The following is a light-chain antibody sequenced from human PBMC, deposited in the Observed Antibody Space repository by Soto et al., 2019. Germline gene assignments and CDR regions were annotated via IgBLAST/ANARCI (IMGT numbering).Light chain of an antibody. CDR1: QSVSNY. CDR3: HQRSSWPLLT. CDR2: DAS. J-gene: IGKJ4*01. Sequence: EIVLTQSPATLSLSPGERATLSCRASQSVSNYLAWFQQKPGQAPRLLIYDASNRATGIPARLSGSGSGTDFTLTISSLEPEDFAVYYCHQRSSWPLLTFGGGTKVEI. V-gene: IGKV3-11*01.